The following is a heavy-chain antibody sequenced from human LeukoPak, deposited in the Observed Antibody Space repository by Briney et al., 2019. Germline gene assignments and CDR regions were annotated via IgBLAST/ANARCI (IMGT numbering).Heavy chain of an antibody. J-gene: IGHJ3*02. CDR3: ARVAIFGVVINAFDI. Sequence: SETLSLTCTVSGGSISSYYWSWIRQPAGEGLEWIGRIYTSGSTNYNPSLKSRVTMSVDASKNQFSLKLSSVTAADTAVYYCARVAIFGVVINAFDIWGQGTMVTVSS. CDR2: IYTSGST. CDR1: GGSISSYY. V-gene: IGHV4-4*07. D-gene: IGHD3-3*01.